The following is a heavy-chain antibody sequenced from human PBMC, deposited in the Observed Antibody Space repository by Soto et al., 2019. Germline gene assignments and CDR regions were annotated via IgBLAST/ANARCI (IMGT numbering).Heavy chain of an antibody. CDR1: GYTFTSYD. CDR2: MNPNSGNT. J-gene: IGHJ6*03. D-gene: IGHD3-3*01. Sequence: GAPVKVSSEASGYTFTSYDINWVRQATGQRLEWMGWMNPNSGNTGYAQKFQGRVTMTRNTSISTAYMELSSLRSEDTAVYYCATQPFRHYDFWSGYYSPYYHMDVWGKGTTVTVSS. V-gene: IGHV1-8*01. CDR3: ATQPFRHYDFWSGYYSPYYHMDV.